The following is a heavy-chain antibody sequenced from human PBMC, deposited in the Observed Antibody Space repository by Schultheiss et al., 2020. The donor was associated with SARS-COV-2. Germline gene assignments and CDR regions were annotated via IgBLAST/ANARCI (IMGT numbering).Heavy chain of an antibody. Sequence: ASVKVSCKASGYTFTGFYINWMRQARGRLEWMGWINPDSGGTNYAQKFQGWVTMTRDTSTSTVYMELSSLRSDDTAVYYCATDLPLLQVRQTHFDFWGQGSLVTVSS. J-gene: IGHJ4*02. CDR2: INPDSGGT. D-gene: IGHD4-23*01. V-gene: IGHV1-2*04. CDR3: ATDLPLLQVRQTHFDF. CDR1: GYTFTGFY.